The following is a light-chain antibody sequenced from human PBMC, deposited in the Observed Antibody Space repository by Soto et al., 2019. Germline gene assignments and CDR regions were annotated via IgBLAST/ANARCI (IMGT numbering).Light chain of an antibody. CDR3: AAWDDRLSDVI. CDR2: RNN. J-gene: IGLJ2*01. CDR1: RSNIGSNY. V-gene: IGLV1-47*01. Sequence: QSVLTQPPSASGTPGQRVTIFCPGGRSNIGSNYVYWYQQLPGTAPKLVIYRNNQRPSGVPDRFSGSKSGASASLVISGLRSEDEADYYCAAWDDRLSDVIFGGGTKLTVL.